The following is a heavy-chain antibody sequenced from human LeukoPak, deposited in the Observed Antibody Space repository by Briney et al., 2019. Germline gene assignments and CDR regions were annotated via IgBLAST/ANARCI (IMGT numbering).Heavy chain of an antibody. CDR2: INHRGST. Sequence: PETLSLACAVDGGSFSGYYWSWIRQPPGKGLEWIGEINHRGSTNYNPSLKSRVTISVDTSKNQFSLKLSSVTAADTAVYYCARGRRDGYNLKNFDYWGQGTLVTLSS. D-gene: IGHD5-24*01. CDR3: ARGRRDGYNLKNFDY. J-gene: IGHJ4*02. V-gene: IGHV4-34*01. CDR1: GGSFSGYY.